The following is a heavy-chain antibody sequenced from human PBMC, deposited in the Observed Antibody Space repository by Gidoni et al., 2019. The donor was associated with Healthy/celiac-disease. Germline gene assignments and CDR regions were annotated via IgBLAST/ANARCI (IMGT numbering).Heavy chain of an antibody. D-gene: IGHD3-3*01. CDR2: IRSKAYGGTT. J-gene: IGHJ3*02. Sequence: EVQLVESGGGLVQPGRSLRLSCTASGFTFGDYAMSWFRQAPGKGLEWVGFIRSKAYGGTTEYAASVKGRFTISRDDSKSIAYLQMNSLKTEDTAVYYCTRDLTYYDFWSGERVVDAFDIWGQGTMVTVSS. CDR1: GFTFGDYA. V-gene: IGHV3-49*03. CDR3: TRDLTYYDFWSGERVVDAFDI.